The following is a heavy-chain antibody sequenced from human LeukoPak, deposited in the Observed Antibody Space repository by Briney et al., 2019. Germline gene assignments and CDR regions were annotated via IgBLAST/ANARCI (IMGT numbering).Heavy chain of an antibody. D-gene: IGHD2-21*02. CDR1: GYTFTSYD. V-gene: IGHV1-8*01. Sequence: GASVKVSCKASGYTFTSYDINWVRQATGQGLEWMGWMNPNSGNTGYAQKFQGRVTMTRNTSISTAYMELSSLRSEDTAVYYCARARVVVTAIPVPLGYWGQGTLVTVSS. CDR3: ARARVVVTAIPVPLGY. CDR2: MNPNSGNT. J-gene: IGHJ4*02.